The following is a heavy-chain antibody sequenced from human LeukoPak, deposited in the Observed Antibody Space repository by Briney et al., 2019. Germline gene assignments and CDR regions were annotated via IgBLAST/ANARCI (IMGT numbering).Heavy chain of an antibody. V-gene: IGHV3-23*01. Sequence: PGGSLRLSCAASGFTFSSYAMSWVRQAPGKGLEWVSAIGGSGGSTYYADSVKGRCTISRDNSKNTLYLQMNSLRAEDTAVYYCAKGFVSAYDYWGQGTLVTVSS. J-gene: IGHJ4*02. CDR3: AKGFVSAYDY. CDR2: IGGSGGST. D-gene: IGHD2-21*01. CDR1: GFTFSSYA.